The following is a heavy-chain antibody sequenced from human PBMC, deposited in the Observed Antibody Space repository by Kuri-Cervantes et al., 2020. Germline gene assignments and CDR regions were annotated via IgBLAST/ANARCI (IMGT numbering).Heavy chain of an antibody. CDR3: ASAATYSSSSPLFY. V-gene: IGHV3-9*01. J-gene: IGHJ4*02. D-gene: IGHD6-6*01. Sequence: LSLTCAASGFTFNNYAMHWVRQAPGKGLEWVSGISWNSGSIGYSDSVKGRFTISRDNSKNTLYLQMNSLRAEDTAVYYCASAATYSSSSPLFYWGQGTLVTVSS. CDR2: ISWNSGSI. CDR1: GFTFNNYA.